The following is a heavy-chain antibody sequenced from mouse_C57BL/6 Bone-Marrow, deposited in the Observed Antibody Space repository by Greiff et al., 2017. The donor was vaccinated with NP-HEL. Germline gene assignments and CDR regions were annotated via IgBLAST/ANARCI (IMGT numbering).Heavy chain of an antibody. CDR1: GYTFTSYT. V-gene: IGHV1-4*01. CDR2: INPSSGYT. CDR3: ARDGLRYHGGRYFDV. J-gene: IGHJ1*03. Sequence: VQLQQSGAELARPGASVKMSCKASGYTFTSYTMHWVKQRPGQGLEWIGYINPSSGYTKYNQKFKDKATLTADKSSSTAYMQLSSLTSEDSAVYYCARDGLRYHGGRYFDVWGTGTTVTVSS. D-gene: IGHD3-1*01.